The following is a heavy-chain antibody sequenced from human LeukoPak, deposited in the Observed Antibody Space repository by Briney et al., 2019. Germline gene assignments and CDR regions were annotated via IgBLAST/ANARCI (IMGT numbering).Heavy chain of an antibody. CDR3: AKGDVLLWFGDDY. D-gene: IGHD3-10*01. V-gene: IGHV3-30*02. CDR2: IRYDGNNK. J-gene: IGHJ4*02. Sequence: GGSLRLSCAASGFTFSSYGMHWVRQAPGKGLEWVAFIRYDGNNKYYADSVKGRFTISRDNSKNTLYLQMNSLRAEDTAVYYCAKGDVLLWFGDDYWGQGTLVTVSS. CDR1: GFTFSSYG.